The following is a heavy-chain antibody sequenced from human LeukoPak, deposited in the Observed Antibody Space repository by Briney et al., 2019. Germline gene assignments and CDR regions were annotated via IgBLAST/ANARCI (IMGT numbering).Heavy chain of an antibody. CDR3: RSTYYYDSSGFYFDY. CDR1: GFTFSSYG. D-gene: IGHD3-22*01. CDR2: IWYDGSNK. J-gene: IGHJ4*02. Sequence: GGSLRLSCAASGFTFSSYGMHWVRQAPGKGLEWVAVIWYDGSNKYYADSVKGRFTISRDNSKNTLYLQMNSLRAEDTAVYYCRSTYYYDSSGFYFDYWGQGTLVTVSS. V-gene: IGHV3-33*01.